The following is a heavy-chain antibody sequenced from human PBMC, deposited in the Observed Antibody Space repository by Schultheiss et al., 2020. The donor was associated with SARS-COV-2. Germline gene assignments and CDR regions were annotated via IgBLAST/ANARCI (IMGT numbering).Heavy chain of an antibody. CDR2: ISNDGSNK. CDR1: GLTFNRHA. CDR3: ARDPYCSSTSCQSFDY. Sequence: LSLTCAASGLTFNRHAMHWVRQAPGKGLEWVAVISNDGSNKDYADSVKGRFTISRDNSKNTLYLQMNSLRAEDTAVYYCARDPYCSSTSCQSFDYWGQGTLVTVSS. D-gene: IGHD2-2*01. J-gene: IGHJ4*02. V-gene: IGHV3-30*04.